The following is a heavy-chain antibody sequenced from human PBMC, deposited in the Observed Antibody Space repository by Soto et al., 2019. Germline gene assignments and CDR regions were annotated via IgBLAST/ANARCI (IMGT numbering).Heavy chain of an antibody. CDR3: ARDYRAD. CDR2: INSNGNNK. J-gene: IGHJ4*02. V-gene: IGHV3-74*03. Sequence: GGSLRLSCAASGFTFSSYWMHWVRQAPGKGLEWVSRINSNGNNKQYVDSVKGRFTISRDNAENSLYLQMNSLRAEDTAVYYCARDYRADWGPGTLVTVSS. CDR1: GFTFSSYW. D-gene: IGHD1-26*01.